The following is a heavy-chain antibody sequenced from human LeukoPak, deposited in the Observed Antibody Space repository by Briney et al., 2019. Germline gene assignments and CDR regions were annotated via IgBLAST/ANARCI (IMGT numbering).Heavy chain of an antibody. Sequence: GRSLRLSCAASGFTFSSYAMHWDRQAPGKGLEWVAVISYDGSNKYYADSVKGRFTISRDNSKNTLYLQMNSLRAEDTAVYYCVSGNGDYWGQGTLVTVSS. J-gene: IGHJ4*02. CDR1: GFTFSSYA. D-gene: IGHD5-12*01. CDR3: VSGNGDY. V-gene: IGHV3-30-3*01. CDR2: ISYDGSNK.